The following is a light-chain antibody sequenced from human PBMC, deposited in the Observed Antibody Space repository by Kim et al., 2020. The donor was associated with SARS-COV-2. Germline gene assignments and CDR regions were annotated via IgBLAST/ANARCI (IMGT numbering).Light chain of an antibody. CDR3: STWDSSLSAVV. J-gene: IGLJ2*01. CDR2: RNN. V-gene: IGLV10-54*01. Sequence: QAGLTQPPSVSKDLRQTATLTCTGNSNNVGNRGAAWLQQHQGHPPKLLSYRNNNRPSGISERFSASRSGNTASLTIIGLQPDDEADYFCSTWDSSLSAVVFGGGTQLTV. CDR1: SNNVGNRG.